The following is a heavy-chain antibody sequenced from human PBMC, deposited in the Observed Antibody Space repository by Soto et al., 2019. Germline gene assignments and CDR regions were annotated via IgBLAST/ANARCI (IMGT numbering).Heavy chain of an antibody. J-gene: IGHJ4*02. V-gene: IGHV3-20*04. Sequence: ATLTLTCTVSGGSIGRFHWTWIQQSPGKGPEWIGYIYSGSTGYADSVKGRFTISRDNAKNSLYLQMNSLRAEDTALYYCARDLHDSSGYYYGPFDYWGPGTLVTVS. D-gene: IGHD3-22*01. CDR3: ARDLHDSSGYYYGPFDY. CDR1: GGSIGRFH. CDR2: IYSGST.